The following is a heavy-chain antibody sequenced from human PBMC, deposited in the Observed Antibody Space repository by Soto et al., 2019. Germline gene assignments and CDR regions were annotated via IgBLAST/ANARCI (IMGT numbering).Heavy chain of an antibody. Sequence: SETLSLTCTVSGGSISSGDYYWSWIRQPPGKGLEWIGYIYYSGSTNYNPSLKSRATISVDTSKNQFSLKLSSVTAADTAVYYCARALGNLEAARSHYYGMDVWGQGTTVTVSS. CDR2: IYYSGST. V-gene: IGHV4-61*08. CDR1: GGSISSGDYY. D-gene: IGHD6-6*01. J-gene: IGHJ6*02. CDR3: ARALGNLEAARSHYYGMDV.